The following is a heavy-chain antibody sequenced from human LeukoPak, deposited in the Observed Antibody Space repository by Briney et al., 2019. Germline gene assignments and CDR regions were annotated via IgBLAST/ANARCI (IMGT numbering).Heavy chain of an antibody. V-gene: IGHV4-61*09. CDR1: GGSISSGGYY. D-gene: IGHD2-2*01. Sequence: SQTLSLTCNVSGGSISSGGYYWSWLRQPPGKGLEWIGYIYSTGSTNYNPSLRGRVTISVDTSKNQFSLKLRSVTAADTAVYYCARREAQPMWGQGTMVTVSS. CDR2: IYSTGST. CDR3: ARREAQPM. J-gene: IGHJ3*02.